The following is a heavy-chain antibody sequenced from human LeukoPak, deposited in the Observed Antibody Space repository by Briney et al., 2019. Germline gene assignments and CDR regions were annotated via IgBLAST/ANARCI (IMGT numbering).Heavy chain of an antibody. Sequence: GGSLRLSCAASGFTFSSYAMSWVRQAPGKGLEWVSAISGSGGSTYYADSVKGRFTISRDNSKNTLYLQMNSLRAEDTAMYYCARFDCSSITCYSKYFDYWGQGTLVTVSS. CDR1: GFTFSSYA. CDR2: ISGSGGST. D-gene: IGHD2-2*01. V-gene: IGHV3-23*01. CDR3: ARFDCSSITCYSKYFDY. J-gene: IGHJ4*02.